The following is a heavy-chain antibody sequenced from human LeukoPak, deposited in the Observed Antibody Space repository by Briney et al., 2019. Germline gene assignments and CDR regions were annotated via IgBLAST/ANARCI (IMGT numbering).Heavy chain of an antibody. D-gene: IGHD3-3*01. J-gene: IGHJ4*02. Sequence: KSSQTLSLTCTVSGGSISSGDYYWSWIRQPPGKGLEWIGYFYYSGSTYYNPSLKSRVTISVDTSKNQFSLKLSSVTAADTAVYYCARESWRPSYFDYWGQGTLVTVSS. CDR1: GGSISSGDYY. CDR3: ARESWRPSYFDY. CDR2: FYYSGST. V-gene: IGHV4-30-4*01.